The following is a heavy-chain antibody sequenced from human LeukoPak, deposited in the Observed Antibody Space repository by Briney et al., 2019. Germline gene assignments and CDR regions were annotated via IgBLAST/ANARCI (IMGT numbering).Heavy chain of an antibody. CDR2: IYYSGST. V-gene: IGHV4-30-4*08. Sequence: SQTLSLTCSVSAGSIISGDYYWSWIRQPPGKGLEWIGYIYYSGSTNYNPSLKSRVTISVDTSKNQFSLKLSSVTAADTAVYYCASRDYGSGIHDYWGQGTLVTVSS. D-gene: IGHD3-10*01. CDR1: AGSIISGDYY. CDR3: ASRDYGSGIHDY. J-gene: IGHJ4*02.